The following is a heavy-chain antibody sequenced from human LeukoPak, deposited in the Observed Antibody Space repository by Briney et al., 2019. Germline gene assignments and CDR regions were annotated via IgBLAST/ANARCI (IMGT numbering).Heavy chain of an antibody. CDR1: GGSISSSSLY. J-gene: IGHJ4*02. Sequence: PSETLSLTCTVSGGSISSSSLYWGWIRQPPGKGLEWIGSIYYSGNTFYNPSPKSRVTISVDTSKNQFSLKLSSITAADTAVYYCARLNQGNRFDYWGQGALVTVSS. D-gene: IGHD1-14*01. CDR3: ARLNQGNRFDY. CDR2: IYYSGNT. V-gene: IGHV4-39*01.